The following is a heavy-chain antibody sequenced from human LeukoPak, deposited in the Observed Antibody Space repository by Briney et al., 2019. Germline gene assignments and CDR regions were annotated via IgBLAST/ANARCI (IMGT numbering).Heavy chain of an antibody. CDR1: GYTFTGYY. CDR2: INPNSGGT. D-gene: IGHD4-17*01. Sequence: GASVKVSCKASGYTFTGYYMHWVRQAPGQGLEWMGWINPNSGGTNYAQKFQGRVTMTRDTSISTAYMELSRLRSDDTAVYYCARGTDYGDYFSYYYYMDVWGKGTTVTVSS. V-gene: IGHV1-2*02. CDR3: ARGTDYGDYFSYYYYMDV. J-gene: IGHJ6*03.